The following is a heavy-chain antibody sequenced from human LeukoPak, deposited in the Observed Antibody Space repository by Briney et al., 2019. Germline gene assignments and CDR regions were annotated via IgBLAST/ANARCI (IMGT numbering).Heavy chain of an antibody. CDR3: ARAGGIRYSWHAVSLYIDY. CDR2: INPKSGGT. J-gene: IGHJ4*02. CDR1: GYIFTDYY. D-gene: IGHD1-20*01. Sequence: ASVKVSCKTSGYIFTDYYMHWVRQAPGQGLEWMGWINPKSGGTNYAQKFQGRVTMTRDTSISTVYMEMSRLRSDDTAVYYCARAGGIRYSWHAVSLYIDYWGQGTLVTVSS. V-gene: IGHV1-2*02.